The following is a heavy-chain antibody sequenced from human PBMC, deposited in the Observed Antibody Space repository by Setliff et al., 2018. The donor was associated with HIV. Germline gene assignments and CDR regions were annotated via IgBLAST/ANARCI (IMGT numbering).Heavy chain of an antibody. Sequence: SETLSLTCTVSGGSISSSTYYWGWIRQPPGKGLEWIGTIYYSGSTYYNPSLKSRLTISVDTSKNQFSLKLSSVTAADTAVYYCARRDGYSYGFYFDYWAQGTLVTVSS. D-gene: IGHD5-18*01. V-gene: IGHV4-39*01. CDR2: IYYSGST. J-gene: IGHJ4*02. CDR1: GGSISSSTYY. CDR3: ARRDGYSYGFYFDY.